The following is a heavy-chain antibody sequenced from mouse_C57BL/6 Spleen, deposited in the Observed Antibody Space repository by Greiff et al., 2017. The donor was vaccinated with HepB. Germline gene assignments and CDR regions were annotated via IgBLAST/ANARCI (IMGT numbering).Heavy chain of an antibody. D-gene: IGHD1-1*01. J-gene: IGHJ4*01. CDR1: GFTFSDYG. CDR3: ARRGIITTLDAMGY. Sequence: EVKLVESGGGLVKPGGSLKLSCAASGFTFSDYGMHWVRQAPEKGLEWVAYISSGSSTIYYADTVKGRFNISRDNSKNTLFLQMTSLRSEDTAMYYCARRGIITTLDAMGYGGQGTSVTVSS. V-gene: IGHV5-17*01. CDR2: ISSGSSTI.